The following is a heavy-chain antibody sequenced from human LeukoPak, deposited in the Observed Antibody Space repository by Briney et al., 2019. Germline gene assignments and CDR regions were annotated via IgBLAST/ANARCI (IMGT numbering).Heavy chain of an antibody. J-gene: IGHJ6*03. V-gene: IGHV1-46*01. D-gene: IGHD6-6*01. CDR2: INPSGGST. Sequence: ASVKVSCKASGYSFIGYYMHWVRQAPGQGLEWMGIINPSGGSTSYAQKLQGRVTMTRDMSTSTVYMELSSLRSEDTAVYYCARDLGSSSPDYYYYMDVWGKGTTVTVSS. CDR1: GYSFIGYY. CDR3: ARDLGSSSPDYYYYMDV.